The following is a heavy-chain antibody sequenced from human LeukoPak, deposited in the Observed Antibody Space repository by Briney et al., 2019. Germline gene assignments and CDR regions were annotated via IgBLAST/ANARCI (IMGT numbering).Heavy chain of an antibody. J-gene: IGHJ4*02. CDR2: ISGSGGST. CDR3: AKGNWRYFDY. Sequence: GGSLRLSCAAPGFTFSTYVMSWVRQAPGKGLEWVSAISGSGGSTYYADSVKGRFTISRDNSKNTLYLQMNSLGADDTAVYYCAKGNWRYFDYWGQGTLVTVSS. V-gene: IGHV3-23*01. CDR1: GFTFSTYV. D-gene: IGHD1-1*01.